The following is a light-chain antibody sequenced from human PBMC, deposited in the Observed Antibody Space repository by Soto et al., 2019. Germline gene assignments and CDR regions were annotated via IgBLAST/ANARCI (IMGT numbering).Light chain of an antibody. CDR2: DAS. J-gene: IGKJ4*01. CDR1: QSVFNN. CDR3: QQYYKWPLT. V-gene: IGKV3-15*01. Sequence: EIVMTQSPATLSVSPGERATLSCWASQSVFNNLAWYQQKPGQAPRLLIYDASTRATGIPATMSGSGSGTEFTLTISSLESQDFAVYYCQQYYKWPLTLGGGTKVDIK.